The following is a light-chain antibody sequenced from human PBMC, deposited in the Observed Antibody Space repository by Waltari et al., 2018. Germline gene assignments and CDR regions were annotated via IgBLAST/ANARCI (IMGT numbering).Light chain of an antibody. V-gene: IGKV2-28*01. Sequence: DIVMTQSPLSLPVTTGEPASISCSSRQSLLHSNGNNYLEWYLQKPGQSPQLLIYLGSNRASGVPDRFSGSGSGTDFTLKISRVEAEDVGVYYCMQALQTSYTFGQGTKLEIK. CDR2: LGS. CDR3: MQALQTSYT. CDR1: QSLLHSNGNNY. J-gene: IGKJ2*01.